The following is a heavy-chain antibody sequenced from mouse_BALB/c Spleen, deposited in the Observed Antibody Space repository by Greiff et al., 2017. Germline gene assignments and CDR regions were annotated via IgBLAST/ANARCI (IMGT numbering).Heavy chain of an antibody. CDR3: ARHPDARYFDV. J-gene: IGHJ1*01. Sequence: EVKLVESGGGLVQPGGSLKLSCAASGFTFSSYGMSWVRQTPDKRLEWVATISSGGSYTYYPDSVKGRFTISRDNAKNTLYLQMSSLKSEDTAMYYCARHPDARYFDVWGGGTTVTVSS. V-gene: IGHV5-6*03. CDR2: ISSGGSYT. CDR1: GFTFSSYG.